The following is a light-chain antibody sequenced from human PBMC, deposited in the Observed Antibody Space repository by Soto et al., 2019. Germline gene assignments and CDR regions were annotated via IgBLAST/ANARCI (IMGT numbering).Light chain of an antibody. CDR3: QQYGLPPLS. J-gene: IGKJ2*01. CDR2: GAS. Sequence: EIVLTQSPGALSLSPGERASLSCRASQSVYNNYLAWYQQKPGQTPRLLVNGASNRATGIPDRFSGGGSGTDFTLTISSLEPEDFAVYYCQQYGLPPLSFAQGTRVEIK. CDR1: QSVYNNY. V-gene: IGKV3-20*01.